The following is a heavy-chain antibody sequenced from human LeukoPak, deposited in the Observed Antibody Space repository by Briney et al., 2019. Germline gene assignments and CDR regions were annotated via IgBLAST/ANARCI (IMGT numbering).Heavy chain of an antibody. J-gene: IGHJ4*02. V-gene: IGHV1-2*02. CDR3: ATDYGGNSDLAPFDY. D-gene: IGHD4-23*01. CDR2: IFPNNGNT. Sequence: ASVKVSCKASGYTFTFYYIHWVRQAPGQGLEWMGWIFPNNGNTKYAQKFQGRFTMTRDTSISTAYMELTRLRSDDTAVYYCATDYGGNSDLAPFDYWGQGALVTVSS. CDR1: GYTFTFYY.